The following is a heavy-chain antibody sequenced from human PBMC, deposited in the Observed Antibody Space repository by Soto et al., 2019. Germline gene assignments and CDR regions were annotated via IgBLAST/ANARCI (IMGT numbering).Heavy chain of an antibody. V-gene: IGHV3-66*01. D-gene: IGHD3-22*01. CDR2: IISGGDT. CDR3: AKGIVEGVSAADY. Sequence: EVQLVESGGGLVQPGGSLRLSCAASGFIVSTNHVNWVRQAPGEGLEWVSVIISGGDTFYADSVKGRFTISRDNSKNTVYLQMNSLRAEDTAMYYCAKGIVEGVSAADYWGQGTLVTVSS. CDR1: GFIVSTNH. J-gene: IGHJ4*02.